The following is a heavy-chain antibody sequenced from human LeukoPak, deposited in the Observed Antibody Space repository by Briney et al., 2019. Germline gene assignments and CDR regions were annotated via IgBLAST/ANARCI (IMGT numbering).Heavy chain of an antibody. Sequence: PGGSLRLSCAASGFTFSSYSMNWVRQAPGKGLEWVSSISSSSSYIYYEDSVKGRFTISRDNGKNSLYLQMNCLRAEDTAVYYCAKGHIVVVTAPPHYWGQGTLVTVSS. CDR3: AKGHIVVVTAPPHY. CDR2: ISSSSSYI. V-gene: IGHV3-21*04. J-gene: IGHJ4*02. D-gene: IGHD2-21*02. CDR1: GFTFSSYS.